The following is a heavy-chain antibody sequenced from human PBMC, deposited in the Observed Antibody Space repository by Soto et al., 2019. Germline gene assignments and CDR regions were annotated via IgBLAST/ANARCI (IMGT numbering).Heavy chain of an antibody. CDR3: ARGSTSLPSDY. D-gene: IGHD2-15*01. CDR1: GYTLTDFF. Sequence: QVQLVQSGAEVKKPGASVRVSCKASGYTLTDFFMHWVRQAPGQGLGWMGWISPTNGGTNYAQKFKGRVTMTRDTSISAAYMELSSLRSDATAVYYCARGSTSLPSDYWGQGTLVTVSS. J-gene: IGHJ4*02. V-gene: IGHV1-2*02. CDR2: ISPTNGGT.